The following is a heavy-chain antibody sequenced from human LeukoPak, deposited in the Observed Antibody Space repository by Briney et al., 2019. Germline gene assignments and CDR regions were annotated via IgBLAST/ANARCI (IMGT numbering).Heavy chain of an antibody. V-gene: IGHV3-7*01. CDR2: IKQDGSEK. CDR3: ARDLSPWESRNPDAFDI. Sequence: GGSLRLSCAASGFTFSSYWMSWVRQAPGKGLEWVANIKQDGSEKYYVDSVKGRFTISRDNAKNSLNLQMNSLRAEDTAVYYCARDLSPWESRNPDAFDIWGQGTTVTVSS. CDR1: GFTFSSYW. D-gene: IGHD1-14*01. J-gene: IGHJ3*02.